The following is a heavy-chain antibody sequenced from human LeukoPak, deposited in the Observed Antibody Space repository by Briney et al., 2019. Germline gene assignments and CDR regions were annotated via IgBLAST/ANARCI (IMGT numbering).Heavy chain of an antibody. CDR3: ARGRFMVRGVITLDY. V-gene: IGHV1-69*05. J-gene: IGHJ4*02. CDR2: IIPIFGTA. D-gene: IGHD3-10*01. CDR1: GGTFSSYA. Sequence: SVKVSCMASGGTFSSYAISWVRQAPGQGLEWMGRIIPIFGTANYAQKFQGRVTITTDESTSTAYMELSSLRSEDTAVYYCARGRFMVRGVITLDYWGQGTLVTVSS.